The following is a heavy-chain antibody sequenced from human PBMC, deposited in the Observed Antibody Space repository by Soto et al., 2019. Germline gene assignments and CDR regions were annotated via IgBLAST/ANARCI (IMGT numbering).Heavy chain of an antibody. V-gene: IGHV4-4*02. CDR3: ARVVLTITRGAFDA. D-gene: IGHD3-9*01. Sequence: QVQLQESGPGLVKPSGTLSLTCAVSGGSISSSHWGTWVRQSPGKGLEYIGEICHSGTSNSNPSLKSRVTLSVDKSKNHFSLTLTSVTAADTAVYYCARVVLTITRGAFDAWGQGTLVIVSS. CDR1: GGSISSSHW. CDR2: ICHSGTS. J-gene: IGHJ3*01.